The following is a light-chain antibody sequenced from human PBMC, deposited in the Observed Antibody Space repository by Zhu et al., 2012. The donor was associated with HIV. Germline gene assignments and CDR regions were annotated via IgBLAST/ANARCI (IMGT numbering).Light chain of an antibody. J-gene: IGKJ4*01. CDR3: QQYGSSPHT. Sequence: EIVLTQSPGTLSLSPGVRATLSCRASQSISSSFLVWYQQKPGQTPRLLIYGASSRATGIPDRFSGSGSGTDFTLTISRLEPEDFAVYYCQQYGSSPHTFGGGTKVEIK. CDR2: GAS. CDR1: QSISSSF. V-gene: IGKV3-20*01.